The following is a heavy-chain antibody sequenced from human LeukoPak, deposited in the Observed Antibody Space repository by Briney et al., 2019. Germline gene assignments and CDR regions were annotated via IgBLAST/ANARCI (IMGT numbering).Heavy chain of an antibody. CDR2: ISAYNGST. V-gene: IGHV1-18*01. CDR3: ARDYITMVRGVRVQGAFDI. J-gene: IGHJ3*02. Sequence: ASVKVSCKASGYTFTSYGISWVRQAPGQGLEWMGWISAYNGSTNYAQKLQGRVTMTTDTSTSTAYMELRSLRSDDTAVYYCARDYITMVRGVRVQGAFDIWGQGTMVTVSS. D-gene: IGHD3-10*01. CDR1: GYTFTSYG.